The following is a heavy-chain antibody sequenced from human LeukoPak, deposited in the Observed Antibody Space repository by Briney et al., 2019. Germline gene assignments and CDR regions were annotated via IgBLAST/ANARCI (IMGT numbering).Heavy chain of an antibody. Sequence: PGGSLRLSCAASGFTFSSYAMHWVRQAPGKGLEWVAVISYDGSNKYYADSVKGRFTISRDNSKNTLYLQMNSLRAEDTAVYYCARGTYRDGYNDPLDYWGQGTLVTVSS. CDR1: GFTFSSYA. J-gene: IGHJ4*02. CDR2: ISYDGSNK. V-gene: IGHV3-30-3*01. D-gene: IGHD5-12*01. CDR3: ARGTYRDGYNDPLDY.